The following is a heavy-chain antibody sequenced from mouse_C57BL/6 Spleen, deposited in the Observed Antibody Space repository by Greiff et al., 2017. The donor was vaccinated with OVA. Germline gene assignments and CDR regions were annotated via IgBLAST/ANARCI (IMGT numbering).Heavy chain of an antibody. CDR3: ARGHYYGRIYFDY. V-gene: IGHV3-6*01. CDR2: ISYDGSN. J-gene: IGHJ2*01. Sequence: EVKLVESGPGLVKPSQSLSLTCSVTGYSITSGYYWNWIRQFPGNKLEWMGYISYDGSNNYNPSLKNRISITRDTSKNQFFLKLNSVTTEDTATYYCARGHYYGRIYFDYWGQGTTLTVSS. D-gene: IGHD1-1*01. CDR1: GYSITSGYY.